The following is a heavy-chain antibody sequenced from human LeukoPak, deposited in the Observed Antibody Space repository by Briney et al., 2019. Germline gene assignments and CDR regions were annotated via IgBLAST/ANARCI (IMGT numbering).Heavy chain of an antibody. CDR3: ARVRDYDFWSGYSGNFDY. V-gene: IGHV1-18*01. Sequence: GVSVKVSCKASGYTFTSYGISWVRQAPGQGLEWMGWISAYNGNTNYAQKLQGRVTMTTDTSTSTAYMELRSLRSDDTAVYYCARVRDYDFWSGYSGNFDYWGQGTLVTVSS. D-gene: IGHD3-3*01. CDR2: ISAYNGNT. J-gene: IGHJ4*02. CDR1: GYTFTSYG.